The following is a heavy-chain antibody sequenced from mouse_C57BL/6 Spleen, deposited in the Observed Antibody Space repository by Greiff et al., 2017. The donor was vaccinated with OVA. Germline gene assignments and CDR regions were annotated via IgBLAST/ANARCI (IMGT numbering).Heavy chain of an antibody. CDR3: AKGVLGGAMDY. CDR2: ISSGGSYT. D-gene: IGHD3-3*01. J-gene: IGHJ4*01. Sequence: EVQLVESGGDLVKPGGSLKLSCAASGFTFSSYGMSWVRQTPDKRLEWVATISSGGSYTYYPDSVKGRFTISRDNAKNTLYLQMSSLKSEDSAMYYCAKGVLGGAMDYWGQGTSVTVSS. CDR1: GFTFSSYG. V-gene: IGHV5-6*01.